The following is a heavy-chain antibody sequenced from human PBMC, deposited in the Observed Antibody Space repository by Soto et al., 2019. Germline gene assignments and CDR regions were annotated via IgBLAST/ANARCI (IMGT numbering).Heavy chain of an antibody. V-gene: IGHV3-11*01. D-gene: IGHD4-17*01. J-gene: IGHJ6*02. CDR1: GFTFSDYY. CDR3: ARLSTTVTTLDYGMDV. CDR2: ISSSGSTI. Sequence: QVQLVESGGGLVKPGGSLRLSCAASGFTFSDYYMSWIRQAPGKGLEWVSYISSSGSTIYYAYSVKGRFTISRDNDKNSLYLQMNVLGAEDTDVYYCARLSTTVTTLDYGMDVWGQGTTGTGSS.